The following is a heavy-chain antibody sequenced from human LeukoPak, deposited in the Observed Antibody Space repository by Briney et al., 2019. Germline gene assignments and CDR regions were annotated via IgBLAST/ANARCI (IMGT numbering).Heavy chain of an antibody. D-gene: IGHD6-19*01. CDR2: IYSGGYT. V-gene: IGHV3-53*01. Sequence: GGSLRLSCAASGFTVSSNYMSWVRQAPGKGLEWVSVIYSGGYTYYADSVKGRFTISRDNSKNTLSLQMSSLRVEDTAIYYCARRGGSRGWGAFDIWGQGTIVTVSS. CDR3: ARRGGSRGWGAFDI. CDR1: GFTVSSNY. J-gene: IGHJ3*02.